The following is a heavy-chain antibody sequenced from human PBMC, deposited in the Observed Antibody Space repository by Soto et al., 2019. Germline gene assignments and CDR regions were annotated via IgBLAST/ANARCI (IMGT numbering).Heavy chain of an antibody. CDR2: ITANTRII. Sequence: GGSLRLSCAASGFSFSTYSMNWVRQAPGKGPEWLSFITANTRIIYYEDSVKGRFTISRDNAKNSLYLQMHSLRDEDTAVYYCATDHFGSNSDALEYWGQGTLVTVSS. V-gene: IGHV3-48*02. CDR1: GFSFSTYS. CDR3: ATDHFGSNSDALEY. J-gene: IGHJ4*02. D-gene: IGHD1-1*01.